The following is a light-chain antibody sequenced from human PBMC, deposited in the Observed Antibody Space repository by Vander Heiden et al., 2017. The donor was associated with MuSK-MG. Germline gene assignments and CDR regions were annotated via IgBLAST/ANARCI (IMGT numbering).Light chain of an antibody. CDR3: QQDGPLPIT. J-gene: IGKJ5*01. CDR2: GAS. V-gene: IGKV3-20*01. CDR1: QIIDDNY. Sequence: EIVLTQSPGTLSLSPGERATLSCRASQIIDDNYLAWYQWRPGQAPRLLIFGASSRAPGVPDRFSGNGSGTDFTLTISRLEPEDSAVFYCQQDGPLPITFGQGTLLEIK.